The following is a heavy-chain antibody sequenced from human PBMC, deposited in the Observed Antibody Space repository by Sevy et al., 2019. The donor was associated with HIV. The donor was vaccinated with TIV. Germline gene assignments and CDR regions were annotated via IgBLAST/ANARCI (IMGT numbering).Heavy chain of an antibody. CDR1: GGSISSSSYY. V-gene: IGHV4-39*01. D-gene: IGHD3-3*01. CDR3: ARPRFNHYYYMDV. J-gene: IGHJ6*03. Sequence: SENLSLTCTVSGGSISSSSYYWGWIRQPPGKGLEWIGSIYYSGSTYYNPSLKSRVIISVDTSKNQFSLKLSSVTAADTAVYYCARPRFNHYYYMDVWGKGTTVIVSS. CDR2: IYYSGST.